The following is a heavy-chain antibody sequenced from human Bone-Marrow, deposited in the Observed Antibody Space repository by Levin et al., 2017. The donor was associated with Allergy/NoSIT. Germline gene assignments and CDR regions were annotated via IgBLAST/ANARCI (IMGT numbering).Heavy chain of an antibody. J-gene: IGHJ5*02. D-gene: IGHD1-26*01. CDR1: GYTLSDYY. CDR3: VRAKVGPTYHWFDP. V-gene: IGHV1-2*02. CDR2: INPNSGGT. Sequence: GESLKISCKASGYTLSDYYMHWVRQAPGQGLEWMGWINPNSGGTYYAQNFQGRVTMTRDTSISTAYMELSRLRSDDTAVYYCVRAKVGPTYHWFDPWGQGTLVTVSS.